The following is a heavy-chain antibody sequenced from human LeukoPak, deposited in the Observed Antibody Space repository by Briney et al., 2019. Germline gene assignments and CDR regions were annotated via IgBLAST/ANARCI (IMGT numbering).Heavy chain of an antibody. Sequence: SETLSLTCTVSGGSISSDYWSWIRQPPGKALEWIGNIYHSGGTNYNPSLKSRVTISVDTSKTKFSLKLSSVTAADTAVYYCARQGRNRDFCSNISCHYFDFWGQGALATVSS. V-gene: IGHV4-59*08. J-gene: IGHJ4*02. D-gene: IGHD2-2*01. CDR2: IYHSGGT. CDR1: GGSISSDY. CDR3: ARQGRNRDFCSNISCHYFDF.